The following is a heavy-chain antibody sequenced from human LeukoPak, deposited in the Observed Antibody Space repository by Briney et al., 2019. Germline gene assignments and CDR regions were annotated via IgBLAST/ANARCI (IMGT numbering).Heavy chain of an antibody. CDR3: ARVRDGDYGYIGFDP. CDR2: IYYSGRT. V-gene: IGHV4-31*11. J-gene: IGHJ5*02. D-gene: IGHD4-17*01. CDR1: GGSISSGGYY. Sequence: SETLSLTCAVSGGSISSGGYYWSWIRQHPGKGLEWIGYIYYSGRTYYNPSLKSRVTISVDTSKNQFSLKLSSVTAADTAVFYCARVRDGDYGYIGFDPWGQGTLVTVSS.